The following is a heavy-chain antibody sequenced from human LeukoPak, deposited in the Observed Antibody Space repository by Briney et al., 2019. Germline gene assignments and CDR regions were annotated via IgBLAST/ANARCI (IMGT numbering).Heavy chain of an antibody. J-gene: IGHJ4*02. CDR1: GFTISSYG. D-gene: IGHD3-3*01. CDR3: ALWSGYYILDY. Sequence: SGGSLRLSCAASGFTISSYGMSWIRQPPGKGLEWIGEINHSGSTNYNPSLKSRVTISVDTSKNQFSLKLSSVTAADTAVYYCALWSGYYILDYWGQGTLVTVSS. CDR2: INHSGST. V-gene: IGHV4-34*08.